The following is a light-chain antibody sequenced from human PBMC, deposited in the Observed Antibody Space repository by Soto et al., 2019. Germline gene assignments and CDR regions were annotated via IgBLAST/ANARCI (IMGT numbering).Light chain of an antibody. CDR1: QSISSW. V-gene: IGKV1-5*01. CDR2: DAS. Sequence: DIQMTQSPSTLSASVVDRVTITCRASQSISSWLAWYQQKPGKAPKFLIYDASTLESGVPSRFRGSGYGTEFTLTISSLQPDDFATYYCQQYSSYLWTFGQGTKVDIK. J-gene: IGKJ1*01. CDR3: QQYSSYLWT.